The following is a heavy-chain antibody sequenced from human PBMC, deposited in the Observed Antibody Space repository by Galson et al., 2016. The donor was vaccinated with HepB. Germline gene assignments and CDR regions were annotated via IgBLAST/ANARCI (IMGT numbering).Heavy chain of an antibody. Sequence: SETLSLTCTVSGDSIRSHHWSWVRQPPGKGLEWLGYVYSSGGTDYNPSLQRRVTISLDTSNNQLSLKLTSVTAADTAVYYCATGHLDHRTWGQGTLVTVSS. CDR3: ATGHLDHRT. D-gene: IGHD1-14*01. CDR1: GDSIRSHH. CDR2: VYSSGGT. V-gene: IGHV4-59*11. J-gene: IGHJ4*02.